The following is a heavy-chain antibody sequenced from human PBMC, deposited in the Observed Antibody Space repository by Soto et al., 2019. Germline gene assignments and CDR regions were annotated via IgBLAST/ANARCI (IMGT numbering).Heavy chain of an antibody. CDR3: TARVAASPF. D-gene: IGHD6-6*01. V-gene: IGHV3-15*07. J-gene: IGHJ4*02. Sequence: DVQLVESGGGLVKPGGSLRLSCAASGFTFSSAWMNWVRQAPGKGLEWVGRIKSKTDGGTTDYAAPVKGRFTISRDDSKNMLYLQLDSLKTEDTAMYYCTARVAASPFWGQGTLVTVSS. CDR2: IKSKTDGGTT. CDR1: GFTFSSAW.